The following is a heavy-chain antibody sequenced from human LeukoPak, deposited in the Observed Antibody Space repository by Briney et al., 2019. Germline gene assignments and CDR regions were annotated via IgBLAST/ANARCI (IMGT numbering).Heavy chain of an antibody. D-gene: IGHD3-16*01. CDR2: IYYSGST. CDR3: ARRGIYRYYFDY. CDR1: GGSISSSSYY. J-gene: IGHJ4*02. Sequence: SETLSLTCTVSGGSISSSSYYWGWIRQPPGKGLEWIGSIYYSGSTYYNPSLKSRVTISVDTSKNQFSLKLSSVTAADTAVYYCARRGIYRYYFDYWGQGTLVTVSS. V-gene: IGHV4-39*07.